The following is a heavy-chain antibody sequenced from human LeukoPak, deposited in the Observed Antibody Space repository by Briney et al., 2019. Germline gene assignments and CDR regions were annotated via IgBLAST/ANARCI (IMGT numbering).Heavy chain of an antibody. V-gene: IGHV1-46*01. CDR3: ARDWGSERDLLTGYYIY. CDR2: SNPSGGST. D-gene: IGHD3-9*01. Sequence: ASVTVSCKTSGYTFTSYYMHWVRQAPGQGLDWMGISNPSGGSTSYAQKFQGRVTMTRDTSTSTVYMELSSLRSEDTAVYYCARDWGSERDLLTGYYIYWGQGTLVTVSS. CDR1: GYTFTSYY. J-gene: IGHJ4*02.